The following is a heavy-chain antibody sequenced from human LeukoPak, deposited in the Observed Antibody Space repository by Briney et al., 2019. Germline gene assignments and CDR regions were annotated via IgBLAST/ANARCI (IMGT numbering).Heavy chain of an antibody. D-gene: IGHD3-3*01. V-gene: IGHV1-69*13. J-gene: IGHJ3*02. CDR3: ARAEGARITIFPDQDAFDI. CDR1: GGTFSSYA. Sequence: ASVKVSYKASGGTFSSYAISWVRQAPGQGLEWMGGIIPIFGTANYAQKFQGRVTITADESTSTAYMELSSLRSEDTAVYYCARAEGARITIFPDQDAFDIWGQGTMVTVSS. CDR2: IIPIFGTA.